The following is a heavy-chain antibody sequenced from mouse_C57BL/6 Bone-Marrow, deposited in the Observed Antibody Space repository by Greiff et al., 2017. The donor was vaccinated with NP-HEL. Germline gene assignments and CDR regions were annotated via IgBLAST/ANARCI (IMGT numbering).Heavy chain of an antibody. V-gene: IGHV5-4*01. CDR1: GFTFTSYA. Sequence: DVQLVESGGGLVKPGGSLKLSCAASGFTFTSYAMSWVRQTPEKRLEWVATISDGGSYTYYPDNVKGRFTISRDNSKNNLYLQMSHLKSEDTAMYYCAREGTPVDYWGQGTTLSVSS. CDR3: AREGTPVDY. CDR2: ISDGGSYT. D-gene: IGHD1-1*01. J-gene: IGHJ2*01.